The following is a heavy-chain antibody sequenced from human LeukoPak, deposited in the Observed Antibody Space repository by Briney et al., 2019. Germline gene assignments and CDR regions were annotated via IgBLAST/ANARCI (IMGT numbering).Heavy chain of an antibody. CDR1: GFTFSSYA. D-gene: IGHD3-3*01. Sequence: PGGSLRLSCAASGFTFSSYAMSWVRQAPGKGLEWVSAISGSGGSTYYANSVKGRFTISRDNSKNTLYLQMNSLKTEDTAVYYCTTVYTTYDFWSGYYKTLDYFDYWGQGTLVTVSS. V-gene: IGHV3-23*01. CDR2: ISGSGGST. J-gene: IGHJ4*02. CDR3: TTVYTTYDFWSGYYKTLDYFDY.